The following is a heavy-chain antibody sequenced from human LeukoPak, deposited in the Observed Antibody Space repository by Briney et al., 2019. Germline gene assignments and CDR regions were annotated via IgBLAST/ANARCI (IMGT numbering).Heavy chain of an antibody. Sequence: GGSLRLSCSASGFTFSSYAMHWVRQAPGKGLEYVSAISSNGGSTYYADSVKGRFTISRDNSKNTLYLQMSSLRAEDTAVYYCVKRPEGYSSSWCLDGMDVWGQGTTVTVSS. CDR2: ISSNGGST. CDR3: VKRPEGYSSSWCLDGMDV. J-gene: IGHJ6*02. D-gene: IGHD6-13*01. CDR1: GFTFSSYA. V-gene: IGHV3-64D*06.